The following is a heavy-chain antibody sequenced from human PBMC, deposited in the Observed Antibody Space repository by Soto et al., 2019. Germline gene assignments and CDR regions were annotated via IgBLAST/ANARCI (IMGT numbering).Heavy chain of an antibody. V-gene: IGHV4-59*01. CDR2: IYYSGST. D-gene: IGHD3-9*01. CDR1: GGSISSYY. CDR3: ARGGVRYDILTGYWYYYGMDV. J-gene: IGHJ6*02. Sequence: QVQLQESGPGLVKPSETLSLTCTVSGGSISSYYWSWIRQPPGKGLEWIGYIYYSGSTNYNPSLKSRGTISVDTSKNQFSLKLSSVTAADTAVYYCARGGVRYDILTGYWYYYGMDVWGQGTTVTVSS.